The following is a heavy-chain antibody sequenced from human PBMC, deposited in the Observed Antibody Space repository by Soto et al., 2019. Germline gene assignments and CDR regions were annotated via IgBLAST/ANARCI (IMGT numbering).Heavy chain of an antibody. V-gene: IGHV1-3*01. CDR3: ARSAKKTWLPDF. Sequence: GASVKVSCKASGFSFIDYSILWVRQAPGQSLEWLGWINAGNGNTEYSHKFQDRVTITSDTSATTTYMELRSLRSEDTAVFYCARSAKKTWLPDFWGQGTLVTVSS. J-gene: IGHJ1*01. CDR1: GFSFIDYS. CDR2: INAGNGNT. D-gene: IGHD5-12*01.